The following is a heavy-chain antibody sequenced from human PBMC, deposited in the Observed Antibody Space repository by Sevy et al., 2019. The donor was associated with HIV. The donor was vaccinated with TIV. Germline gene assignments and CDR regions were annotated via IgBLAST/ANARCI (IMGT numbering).Heavy chain of an antibody. V-gene: IGHV3-7*01. D-gene: IGHD1-26*01. Sequence: GGSLRLSCVASEFTFSRYWLSWVRQAPGKGLEWLANIKQDGTEKYYVDSVKGRFTIFRDNAKKSLYLQMNSLRAEDTAVYFCARDTSGSYPRVLDYWGQGTLVTVSS. CDR1: EFTFSRYW. J-gene: IGHJ4*02. CDR2: IKQDGTEK. CDR3: ARDTSGSYPRVLDY.